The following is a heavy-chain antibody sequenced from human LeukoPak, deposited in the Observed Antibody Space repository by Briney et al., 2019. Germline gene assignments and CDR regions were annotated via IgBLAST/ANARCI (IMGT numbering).Heavy chain of an antibody. CDR2: INHSGST. CDR3: ARTIVVVPAADKSGWFDP. Sequence: SETLSLTCAVYGGSFSGYYWSWIRQPPGKGLEWIGEINHSGSTNYNPSLKSRVTISVDTSKNQFSLKLSSVTAADTAVSYCARTIVVVPAADKSGWFDPWGQGTLVTVSS. V-gene: IGHV4-34*01. J-gene: IGHJ5*02. D-gene: IGHD2-2*01. CDR1: GGSFSGYY.